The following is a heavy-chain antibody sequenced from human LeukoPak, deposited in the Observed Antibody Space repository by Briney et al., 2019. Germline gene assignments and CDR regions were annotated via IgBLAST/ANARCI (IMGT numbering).Heavy chain of an antibody. V-gene: IGHV3-21*01. J-gene: IGHJ6*04. CDR2: ISSSSSYI. CDR1: GFTFSSYS. D-gene: IGHD6-19*01. CDR3: ARDLGRPIAVAGTESEGSYYYYGMDV. Sequence: PGGSLRLSCAASGFTFSSYSMNWVRQAPGKGLEWVSSISSSSSYIYYADSVKGRFTISRDNAKNSLYLQMNSLRAEDTAVYYCARDLGRPIAVAGTESEGSYYYYGMDVWGKGTTVTVSS.